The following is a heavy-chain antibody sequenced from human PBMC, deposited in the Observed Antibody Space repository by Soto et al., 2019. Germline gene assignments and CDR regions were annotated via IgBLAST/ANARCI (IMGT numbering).Heavy chain of an antibody. V-gene: IGHV1-58*02. J-gene: IGHJ6*02. CDR2: IVVGSGNT. D-gene: IGHD3-10*01. CDR1: GFTFTSSA. Sequence: QMQLVQSGPEVKKPGTSVKVSCKASGFTFTSSAMQWVRQARGQRLEWIGWIVVGSGNTNYAKKFQERVTITRDMSTSTAYMELSSLRSEDTAVYYCAAGPGEWFGDLSLYGMDVWGQGTTVTVSS. CDR3: AAGPGEWFGDLSLYGMDV.